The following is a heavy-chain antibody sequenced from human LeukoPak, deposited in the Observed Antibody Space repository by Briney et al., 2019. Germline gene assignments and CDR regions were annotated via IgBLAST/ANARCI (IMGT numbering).Heavy chain of an antibody. D-gene: IGHD2-2*01. J-gene: IGHJ3*02. CDR2: MNPNSGNT. V-gene: IGHV1-8*03. CDR1: GYTFTSYN. CDR3: ARAGFCSSTSCHRRNAFDI. Sequence: ASVKASCKASGYTFTSYNINWVRQATGQGLEWMGWMNPNSGNTGYAQKFQGRVTITRNTSISTAYMELSSLRSEDTAVYYCARAGFCSSTSCHRRNAFDIWGQGTMVTVSS.